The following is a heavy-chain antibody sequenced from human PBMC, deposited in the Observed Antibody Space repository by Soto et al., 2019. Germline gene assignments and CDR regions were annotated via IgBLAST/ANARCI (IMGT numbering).Heavy chain of an antibody. CDR3: VRNTDYALAY. CDR1: GDSITNNW. V-gene: IGHV4-4*02. D-gene: IGHD4-17*01. J-gene: IGHJ4*02. Sequence: QVQLQESGPGLVKPSGTLSLTCDVSGDSITNNWWSWVRQPPGEGLEWIGEIYHSGDTNYNPSLKSRVTISMDKSKTQFFLKLSSVTAADTAVYYCVRNTDYALAYWGQGSLVSVSS. CDR2: IYHSGDT.